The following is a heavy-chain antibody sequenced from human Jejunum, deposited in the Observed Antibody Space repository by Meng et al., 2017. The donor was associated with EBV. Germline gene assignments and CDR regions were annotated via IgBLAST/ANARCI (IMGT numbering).Heavy chain of an antibody. D-gene: IGHD5-12*01. CDR1: GYTFIDYH. J-gene: IGHJ4*02. CDR2: LNPNNGAT. CDR3: VGEIVAPYSFDQ. V-gene: IGHV1-46*01. Sequence: QVRLVQSGAGGKKPGASSKLSCKESGYTFIDYHVHWVRQAPGQGLEWMGILNPNNGATSYAQRIRGRVTMTRDTSTSTVYMELSSLRSEDTALYYCVGEIVAPYSFDQWGQGTLVTVSS.